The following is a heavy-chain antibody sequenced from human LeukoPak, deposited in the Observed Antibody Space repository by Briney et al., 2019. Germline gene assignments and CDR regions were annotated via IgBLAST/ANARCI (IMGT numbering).Heavy chain of an antibody. Sequence: SETLSLTCAVYGGSFSGYYWSWIRQPPGKGLEWIGEINHSGSTNYTPSLKSRVTISVDTSKNQFSLKLSSVTAADTAVYYCARAYDSSGYCFDYWGQGTLVTVSS. CDR2: INHSGST. V-gene: IGHV4-34*01. J-gene: IGHJ4*02. D-gene: IGHD3-22*01. CDR3: ARAYDSSGYCFDY. CDR1: GGSFSGYY.